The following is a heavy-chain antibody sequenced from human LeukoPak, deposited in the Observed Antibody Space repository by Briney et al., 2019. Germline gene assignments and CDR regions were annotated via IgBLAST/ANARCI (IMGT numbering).Heavy chain of an antibody. D-gene: IGHD6-6*01. J-gene: IGHJ4*02. CDR1: GYTFTCYF. Sequence: GASVKVSCKASGYTFTCYFMHWVRQAPGQGLEWMGIINPSGGSTSYAQKFQGRVTMTRDTSTSTVYMELSSLRSEDTAVYYCARTAGRTFDYWGQGTLVTVSS. CDR3: ARTAGRTFDY. CDR2: INPSGGST. V-gene: IGHV1-46*01.